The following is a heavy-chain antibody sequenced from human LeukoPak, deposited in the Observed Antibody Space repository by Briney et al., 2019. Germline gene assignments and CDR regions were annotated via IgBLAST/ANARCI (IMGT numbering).Heavy chain of an antibody. Sequence: GALRLSCTPSGFTFGDYGISWFRQAPGKGLEWVGFIRSKANSGTAEYAASVQGRFTISRDDSKSIAYLQMNSLKTEDTAVYYCSRAYYYDSTSYYKDVFDIWGQGTMVTVSS. CDR2: IRSKANSGTA. J-gene: IGHJ3*02. CDR1: GFTFGDYG. V-gene: IGHV3-49*03. D-gene: IGHD3-10*01. CDR3: SRAYYYDSTSYYKDVFDI.